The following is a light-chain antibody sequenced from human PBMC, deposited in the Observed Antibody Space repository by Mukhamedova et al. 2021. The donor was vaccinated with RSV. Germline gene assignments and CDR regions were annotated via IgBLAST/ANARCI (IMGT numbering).Light chain of an antibody. V-gene: IGLV2-14*01. CDR1: SSDVGGYNY. J-gene: IGLJ2*01. CDR2: EVS. CDR3: SSYTSSSTLV. Sequence: ISCTGTSSDVGGYNYVSWYQQHSGKAPKLMIYEVSNRPSGVSNRFSGSKSGNTASLTISGLQAEDEADYYCSSYTSSSTLVFGGG.